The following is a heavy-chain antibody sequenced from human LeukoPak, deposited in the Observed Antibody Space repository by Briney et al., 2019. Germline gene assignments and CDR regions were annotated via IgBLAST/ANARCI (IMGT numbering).Heavy chain of an antibody. CDR3: ARGTYYYDSSGRNPRLDY. V-gene: IGHV4-59*08. J-gene: IGHJ4*02. CDR2: IYYSGST. Sequence: PSEALSLTCTVSGGSISSYYWSWIRQPPGKGLEWIGYIYYSGSTNYNPSLKSRVTISVDTSKNQFSLKLSSVTAADTAVYYCARGTYYYDSSGRNPRLDYWGQGTLVTVSS. CDR1: GGSISSYY. D-gene: IGHD3-22*01.